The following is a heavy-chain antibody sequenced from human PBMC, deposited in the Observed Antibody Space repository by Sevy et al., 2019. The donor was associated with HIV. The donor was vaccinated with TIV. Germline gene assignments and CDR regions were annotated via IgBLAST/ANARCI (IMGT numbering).Heavy chain of an antibody. CDR3: ARGDMILTSYYNVPWFDP. CDR1: GGTFSSYA. J-gene: IGHJ5*02. D-gene: IGHD3-9*01. CDR2: IIPIFGTA. Sequence: ASVKVSCKASGGTFSSYAISWVRQAPGQGLEWMGGIIPIFGTANYALKFQGRVTITADESTSTAYMELSSRRTEDMSVYYCARGDMILTSYYNVPWFDPWGQGTLVTVSS. V-gene: IGHV1-69*13.